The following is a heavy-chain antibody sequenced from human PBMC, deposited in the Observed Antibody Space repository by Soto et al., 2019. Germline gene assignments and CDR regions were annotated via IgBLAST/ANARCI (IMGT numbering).Heavy chain of an antibody. CDR3: AMVDVYVTPSPQDV. CDR1: GYSFTRYG. V-gene: IGHV1-18*01. CDR2: INAYNGNT. Sequence: QVQLVQSGAEVKNPGASVKVSCKASGYSFTRYGIGWARQAPGQGLEWMGWINAYNGNTTYAQKLQGILTLTTDTSTTTADMELRSLRFNVTAIYYCAMVDVYVTPSPQDVWGQGTTVT. D-gene: IGHD3-16*01. J-gene: IGHJ6*02.